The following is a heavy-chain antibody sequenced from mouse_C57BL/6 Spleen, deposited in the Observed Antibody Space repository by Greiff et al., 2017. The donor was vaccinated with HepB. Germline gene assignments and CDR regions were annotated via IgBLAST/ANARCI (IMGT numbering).Heavy chain of an antibody. J-gene: IGHJ4*01. D-gene: IGHD1-1*01. Sequence: EVHLVESGGGLVKPGGSLKLSCAASGFTFSSYAMSWVRQTPEKRLEWVATISDGGSYTYYPDNVKGRFTISRDNAKNNLYLQMSHLKSEDTAMYYCARDRDYGSSPYAMDYWGQGTSVTVSS. CDR3: ARDRDYGSSPYAMDY. V-gene: IGHV5-4*01. CDR2: ISDGGSYT. CDR1: GFTFSSYA.